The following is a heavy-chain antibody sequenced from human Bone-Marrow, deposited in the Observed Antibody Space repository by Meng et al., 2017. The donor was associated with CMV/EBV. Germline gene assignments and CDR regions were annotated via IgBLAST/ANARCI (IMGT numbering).Heavy chain of an antibody. CDR1: GFTFSSYW. V-gene: IGHV3-7*01. CDR2: IKHDGSEK. CDR3: ARDHESSYGLGYYYYYGMDV. J-gene: IGHJ6*02. D-gene: IGHD5-18*01. Sequence: LKISCSASGFTFSSYWMSWVRQAPGKGLEWVANIKHDGSEKYYVDSVKGRFTISRDNAKNSLYLQMNSLRAEDTAVYYCARDHESSYGLGYYYYYGMDVWGQGTTVTVSS.